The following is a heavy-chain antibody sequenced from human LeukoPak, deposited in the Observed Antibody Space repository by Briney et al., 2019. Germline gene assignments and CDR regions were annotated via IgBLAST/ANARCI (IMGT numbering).Heavy chain of an antibody. CDR2: ISYDGGNK. J-gene: IGHJ4*02. V-gene: IGHV3-30-3*01. D-gene: IGHD6-19*01. CDR1: GFTFSSYA. Sequence: SGGSLRLSCAASGFTFSSYAMHWVRQAPGKGLEWVAVISYDGGNKYYADSVKGRFTISRDNSKNTLYLQMNSLRAEDTAVYYCARGVEWLVLDYWGQGTLVTVSS. CDR3: ARGVEWLVLDY.